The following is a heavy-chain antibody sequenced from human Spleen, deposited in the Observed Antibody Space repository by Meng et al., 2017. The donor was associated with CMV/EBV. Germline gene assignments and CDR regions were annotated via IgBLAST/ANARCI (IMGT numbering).Heavy chain of an antibody. V-gene: IGHV4-31*03. Sequence: SETLSLTCTVSGGSISSGGYYWSWIRQHPGKGLEWIGYIYYSGSTYYNPSLKSRVTISVDTSKNQFSLKLSSVTAADTAVYYCARELGDCSGTRCYYFYYYGMDVWGHGTTVTVSS. D-gene: IGHD2-15*01. J-gene: IGHJ6*02. CDR2: IYYSGST. CDR1: GGSISSGGYY. CDR3: ARELGDCSGTRCYYFYYYGMDV.